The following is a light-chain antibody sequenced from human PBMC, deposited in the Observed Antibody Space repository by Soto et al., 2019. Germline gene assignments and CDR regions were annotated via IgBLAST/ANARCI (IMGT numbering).Light chain of an antibody. CDR2: GAS. Sequence: EIGMTQSPATLSVSPGERATLSCSASQSFSSNLAWYQQKPGQAPRLIIYGASTRATGIPARFSGSGSGTEFTLTISSLLSEDFAVYYCQQYNNWPPMAFGQGTKVQIK. V-gene: IGKV3-15*01. J-gene: IGKJ1*01. CDR1: QSFSSN. CDR3: QQYNNWPPMA.